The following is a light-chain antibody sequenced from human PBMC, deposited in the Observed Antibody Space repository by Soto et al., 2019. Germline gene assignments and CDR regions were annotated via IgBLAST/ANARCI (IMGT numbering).Light chain of an antibody. J-gene: IGLJ2*01. CDR3: SSYAGSNTIV. CDR1: SRDVGGYNY. Sequence: QSALTQPPSASGSPGQSVTVSCTGTSRDVGGYNYVSWYQQHPGKAPKLMIYEVTKRHSGVPDRFSGSKSGNTTSLTVSGLQAEDEADYYCSSYAGSNTIVFGGGTKLTVL. V-gene: IGLV2-8*01. CDR2: EVT.